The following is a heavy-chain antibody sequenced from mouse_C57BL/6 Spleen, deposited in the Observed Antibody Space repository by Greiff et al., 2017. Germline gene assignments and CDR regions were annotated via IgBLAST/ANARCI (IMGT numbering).Heavy chain of an antibody. J-gene: IGHJ2*01. V-gene: IGHV1-19*01. CDR2: INPYNGGT. CDR1: GYTFTDYY. CDR3: ARTSIYYDYDRGDY. D-gene: IGHD2-4*01. Sequence: VQLQQSGPVLVKPGASVKMSCKASGYTFTDYYMNWVKQSHGKSLEWIGVINPYNGGTSSNQKFKGKATLTVAKSSSTAYMELNSLTSEDSAVYYCARTSIYYDYDRGDYWGQGTTLTVSS.